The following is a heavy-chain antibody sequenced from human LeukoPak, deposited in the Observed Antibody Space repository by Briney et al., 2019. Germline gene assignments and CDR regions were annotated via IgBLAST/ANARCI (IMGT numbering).Heavy chain of an antibody. Sequence: SETLSLTCAVYGGSFSGYYWSWIRQPPGKGLEWIGEINHSGSTNYNPSLKSRVTISVDTSKNQFSLKLSSVTAADTAVYYCARSGRTDDFWSGYYAPWFDPWGQGTLVTVSS. D-gene: IGHD3-3*01. CDR1: GGSFSGYY. CDR2: INHSGST. V-gene: IGHV4-34*01. CDR3: ARSGRTDDFWSGYYAPWFDP. J-gene: IGHJ5*02.